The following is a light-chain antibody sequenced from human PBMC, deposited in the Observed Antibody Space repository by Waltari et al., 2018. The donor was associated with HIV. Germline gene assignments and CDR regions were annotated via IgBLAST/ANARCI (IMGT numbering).Light chain of an antibody. CDR1: IRAVGAYNF. CDR3: SSYAGPNHLL. Sequence: QSALTQPPSASGSPGQSVTFSSPGTIRAVGAYNFVSWYQQHPGKAPKLIIYGVNQRPSGVPDRFSGSKSGNTASLTVSGLQADDEADYYCSSYAGPNHLLFGGGTKLTVL. V-gene: IGLV2-8*01. J-gene: IGLJ2*01. CDR2: GVN.